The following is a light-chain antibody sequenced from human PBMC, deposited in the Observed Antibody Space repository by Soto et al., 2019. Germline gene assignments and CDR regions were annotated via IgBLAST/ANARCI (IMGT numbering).Light chain of an antibody. J-gene: IGKJ5*01. CDR3: QQSYRTPPIT. Sequence: DIQMTQSPSSLSASVGDRVTITCRASQSISSYLNWYQQKPGKAPKLLIYAAFSLQSGVPSRFSGSGSGTDFTLTISSLQPEDFATYYCQQSYRTPPITFGQGTRLENK. CDR1: QSISSY. V-gene: IGKV1-39*01. CDR2: AAF.